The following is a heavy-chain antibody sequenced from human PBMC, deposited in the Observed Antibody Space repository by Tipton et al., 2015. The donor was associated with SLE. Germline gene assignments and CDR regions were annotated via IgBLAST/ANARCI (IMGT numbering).Heavy chain of an antibody. CDR1: GGSISSSSYY. J-gene: IGHJ4*02. D-gene: IGHD6-13*01. Sequence: LRLSCTVSGGSISSSSYYWGWIRQPPGKGLEWIGSIYYSGSTYYNPSLKSRVTISVDTSKNRFSLKLSSVTAADTAVYYCARAAPSRPLSRIAAATFDYWGQGTLVTVSS. CDR2: IYYSGST. CDR3: ARAAPSRPLSRIAAATFDY. V-gene: IGHV4-39*01.